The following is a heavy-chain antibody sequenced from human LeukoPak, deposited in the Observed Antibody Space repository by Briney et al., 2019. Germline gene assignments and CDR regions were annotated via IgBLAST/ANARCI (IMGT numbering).Heavy chain of an antibody. CDR1: GGSISSGGYS. CDR2: IYHSGRT. V-gene: IGHV4-30-2*01. Sequence: PSETLSLTCAVSGGSISSGGYSWSWIRQPPGKGLEWIGYIYHSGRTYYNPSLKSRVTISVGRSKNQFSLKLSSVTAADTAVYYCARAGPYYDFWSGYRQNVNWFDPWGQGTLVTVSS. D-gene: IGHD3-3*01. CDR3: ARAGPYYDFWSGYRQNVNWFDP. J-gene: IGHJ5*02.